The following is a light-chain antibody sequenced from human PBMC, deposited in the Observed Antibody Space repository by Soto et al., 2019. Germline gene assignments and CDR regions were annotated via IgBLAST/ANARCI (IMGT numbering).Light chain of an antibody. CDR3: QQYNNWPPWT. Sequence: EIVMTHSPATLSVSPGERSTLSCVASQSVSSNLAWYQQKPGQAPRLLIYGASTRATGIPARFSGSGSGTEFTLTISSLQSEDFAVYYCQQYNNWPPWTFGQGTKVDIK. V-gene: IGKV3-15*01. CDR1: QSVSSN. CDR2: GAS. J-gene: IGKJ1*01.